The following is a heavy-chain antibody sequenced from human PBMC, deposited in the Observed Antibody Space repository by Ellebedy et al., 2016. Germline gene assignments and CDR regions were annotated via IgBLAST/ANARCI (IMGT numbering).Heavy chain of an antibody. J-gene: IGHJ6*03. Sequence: SETLSLXXTVSGDSMGFYYWLWVRLPPGKGLEWLGYVFSRGSTISNPSLKSRVTMSVDTSKRKFFLTLTSVTAADTAIYYCARLIPLEKRPYFHYMDVWGTGTSVTVSS. CDR2: VFSRGST. V-gene: IGHV4-59*01. CDR3: ARLIPLEKRPYFHYMDV. CDR1: GDSMGFYY. D-gene: IGHD3-16*01.